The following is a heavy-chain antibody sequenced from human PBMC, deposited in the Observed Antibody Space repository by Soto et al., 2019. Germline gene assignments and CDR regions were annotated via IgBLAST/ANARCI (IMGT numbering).Heavy chain of an antibody. CDR1: GGTFSSYA. J-gene: IGHJ6*02. CDR2: IIAYNGKT. V-gene: IGHV1-18*01. Sequence: GASVKVSCKASGGTFSSYAISWVRQAPGQGLEWMGWIIAYNGKTNYAQKLQGRVTMTTDTSTSTAYMELRSLRSDDTAVYYCARELVGYYYYYGMDVWGQGTTVTVSS. CDR3: ARELVGYYYYYGMDV. D-gene: IGHD2-2*01.